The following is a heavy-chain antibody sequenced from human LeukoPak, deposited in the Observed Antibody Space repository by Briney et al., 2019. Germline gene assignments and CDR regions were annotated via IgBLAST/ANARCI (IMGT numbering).Heavy chain of an antibody. CDR3: AREGFTNYERELDY. D-gene: IGHD4/OR15-4a*01. J-gene: IGHJ4*02. CDR1: GFTFGDYA. CDR2: IWYDGNNK. V-gene: IGHV3-33*01. Sequence: GGSLRLFCAAFGFTFGDYAMHWVRQAPGKGLEWVAVIWYDGNNKYYADSVKGRFTTSRDNSKDTLYLQMNSLSPEDTAMYYCAREGFTNYERELDYWGRGTQVTVS.